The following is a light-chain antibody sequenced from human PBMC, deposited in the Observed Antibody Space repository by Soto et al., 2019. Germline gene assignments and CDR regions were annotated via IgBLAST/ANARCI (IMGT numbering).Light chain of an antibody. Sequence: DIQLTQSPSFLSASVGDRVPITCRASQGISGYLAWYQQKPGKAPKLLISTASTLQSGGPSRFSGSGSGTEFTLTISSLQPEDFATYYCQQLNNYPRTVGQGTKVDI. CDR3: QQLNNYPRT. V-gene: IGKV1-9*01. J-gene: IGKJ1*01. CDR1: QGISGY. CDR2: TAS.